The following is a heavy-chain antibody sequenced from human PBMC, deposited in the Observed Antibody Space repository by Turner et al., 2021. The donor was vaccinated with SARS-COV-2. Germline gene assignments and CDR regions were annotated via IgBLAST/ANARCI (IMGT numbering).Heavy chain of an antibody. V-gene: IGHV3-7*01. CDR2: IKQDGSEK. J-gene: IGHJ3*02. Sequence: EVQLVESGGGLVQPGGSLRLSCAASGFPFSRYWMSWVRQAPGKGPEWVANIKQDGSEKYYVDSVKGRFTISRDNAKNSLYLQMSSLRAEDTAVYYCARVSGAAVWGNYAFDIWGQGTMVTVSS. D-gene: IGHD3-16*01. CDR3: ARVSGAAVWGNYAFDI. CDR1: GFPFSRYW.